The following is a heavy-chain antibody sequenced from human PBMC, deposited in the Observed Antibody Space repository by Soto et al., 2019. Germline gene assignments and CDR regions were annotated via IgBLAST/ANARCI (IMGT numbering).Heavy chain of an antibody. V-gene: IGHV3-23*01. J-gene: IGHJ4*02. CDR3: ARKGTTDWYDY. Sequence: VQLLESGGGLAQPGGSLRLSCAASGFTFSSYAMTWVRQAPGKGLEWVSGITSGGSTYYADSVKGRFTISRDNSKNTQFLQMDSMRAEETAVYYCARKGTTDWYDYWGQGTLVTVSS. CDR2: ITSGGST. CDR1: GFTFSSYA. D-gene: IGHD3-9*01.